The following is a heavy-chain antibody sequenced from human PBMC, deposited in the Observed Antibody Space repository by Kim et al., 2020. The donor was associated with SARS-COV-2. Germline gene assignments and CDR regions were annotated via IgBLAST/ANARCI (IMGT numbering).Heavy chain of an antibody. Sequence: YTPSLKSRVTISVDTSKNQFSLKLTSVTAADTAVYYCARESVVRGAPADYWGQGTLVTVSS. V-gene: IGHV4-31*02. J-gene: IGHJ4*02. D-gene: IGHD3-10*01. CDR3: ARESVVRGAPADY.